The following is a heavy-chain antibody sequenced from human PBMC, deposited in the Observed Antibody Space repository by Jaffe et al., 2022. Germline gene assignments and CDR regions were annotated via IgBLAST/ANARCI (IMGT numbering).Heavy chain of an antibody. V-gene: IGHV4-34*01. J-gene: IGHJ6*03. Sequence: QVQLQQWGAGLLKPSETLSLTCAVYGGSFSGYYWSWIRQPPGKGLEWIGEINHSGSTNYNPSLKSRVTISVDTSKNQFSLKLSSVTAADTAVYYCARGVAYYYGSGSYYTSYYYYYYMDVWGKGTTVTVSS. CDR2: INHSGST. CDR1: GGSFSGYY. D-gene: IGHD3-10*01. CDR3: ARGVAYYYGSGSYYTSYYYYYYMDV.